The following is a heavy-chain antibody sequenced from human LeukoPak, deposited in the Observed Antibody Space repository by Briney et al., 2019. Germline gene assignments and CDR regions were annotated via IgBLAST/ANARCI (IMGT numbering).Heavy chain of an antibody. J-gene: IGHJ3*02. CDR3: ARSTVTWAFDI. D-gene: IGHD2-2*01. CDR1: GGSISSYY. CDR2: IYYSGST. Sequence: SETLSLTCPVSGGSISSYYWSWIRQPPGKGLEWIGYIYYSGSTNYNPSLKSRVTISVDTSKNQFSLKLSSVTAADTAVYYCARSTVTWAFDIWGQGTMVTVSS. V-gene: IGHV4-59*01.